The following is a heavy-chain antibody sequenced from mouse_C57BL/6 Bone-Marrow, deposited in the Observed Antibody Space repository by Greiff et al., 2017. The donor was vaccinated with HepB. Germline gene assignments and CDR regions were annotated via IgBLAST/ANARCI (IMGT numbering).Heavy chain of an antibody. CDR2: IDPSDSYT. D-gene: IGHD1-1*01. CDR1: GYTFTSYW. Sequence: QVQLQQPGAELVKPGASVKLSCKASGYTFTSYWMQWVKQRPGQGLEWIGEIDPSDSYTNYNQKFKGKATLTVDTSSSTAYMQLSSLTSEDSAVYYCARDGHYYGSSRDYWGQGTTLTVSS. J-gene: IGHJ2*01. V-gene: IGHV1-50*01. CDR3: ARDGHYYGSSRDY.